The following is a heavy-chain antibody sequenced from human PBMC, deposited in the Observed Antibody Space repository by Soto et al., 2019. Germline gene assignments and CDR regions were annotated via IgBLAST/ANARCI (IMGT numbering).Heavy chain of an antibody. CDR2: MNPNSGNT. V-gene: IGHV1-8*01. J-gene: IGHJ3*02. Sequence: GASVKVSCKASGYTFTSYDINWVRQATRQGLEWMGWMNPNSGNTGYAQKFQGRVTMTRNTSISTAYMELSSLRSEDTAVYYCARGQRITIFGVVTTDGFDIWGQGTMVTVSS. CDR1: GYTFTSYD. D-gene: IGHD3-3*01. CDR3: ARGQRITIFGVVTTDGFDI.